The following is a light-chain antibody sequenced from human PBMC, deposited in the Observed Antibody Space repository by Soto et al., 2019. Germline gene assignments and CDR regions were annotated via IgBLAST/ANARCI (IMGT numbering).Light chain of an antibody. CDR2: DAS. Sequence: DIQMTQAPSTLSASVGDRVTITCRASQSISYWLAWYQQKPGKAPKVLIYDASSLESGVPSRFSGSGSGTESTLTINSLQPDDLATYYCQQYNTYWTFGQGTKVDIK. CDR3: QQYNTYWT. CDR1: QSISYW. J-gene: IGKJ1*01. V-gene: IGKV1-5*01.